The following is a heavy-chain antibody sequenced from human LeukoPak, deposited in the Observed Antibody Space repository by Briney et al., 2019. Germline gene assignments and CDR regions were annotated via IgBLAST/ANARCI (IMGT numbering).Heavy chain of an antibody. CDR1: GFSFSGHW. Sequence: GGSLRLSCTASGFSFSGHWMHWARQLPGKGLEWVSVIYSGGSTYYADSVKGRFTISRDNSKNTLYLQMNSLRAEDTAAYYCARAVGATTRWFDPWGQGTLVTVSS. J-gene: IGHJ5*02. CDR2: IYSGGST. CDR3: ARAVGATTRWFDP. D-gene: IGHD1-26*01. V-gene: IGHV3-53*01.